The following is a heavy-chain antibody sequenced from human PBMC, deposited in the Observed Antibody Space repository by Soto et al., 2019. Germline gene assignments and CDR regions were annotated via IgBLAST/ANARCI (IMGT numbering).Heavy chain of an antibody. V-gene: IGHV1-18*01. Sequence: EASVNDSCKASGYTFTSYGISCVRQAPGQGLEWMGWISAYNGNTNYAQKLQGRVTMTTDTSTSTAYMELRSLRCDDTAVYYCAKDAKPLIAAASHNWFDPWGQGTLVTVSS. D-gene: IGHD6-13*01. CDR2: ISAYNGNT. CDR3: AKDAKPLIAAASHNWFDP. CDR1: GYTFTSYG. J-gene: IGHJ5*02.